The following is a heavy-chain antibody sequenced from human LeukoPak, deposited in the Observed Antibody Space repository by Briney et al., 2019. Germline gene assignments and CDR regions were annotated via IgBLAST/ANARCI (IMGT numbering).Heavy chain of an antibody. D-gene: IGHD5-18*01. CDR2: IYYSGST. V-gene: IGHV4-39*01. CDR3: ARHVGGGTAMVNLDY. CDR1: GSSISSSSYY. J-gene: IGHJ4*02. Sequence: SETLSLTCTVSGSSISSSSYYWGWIRQPPGKGLEWIGSIYYSGSTYYNPSLKSRVTISVDTSKNQFSLKLSSVTAADTAVYYCARHVGGGTAMVNLDYWGQGTLVTVSS.